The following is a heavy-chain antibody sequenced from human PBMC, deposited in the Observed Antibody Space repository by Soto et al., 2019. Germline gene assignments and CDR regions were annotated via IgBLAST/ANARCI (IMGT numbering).Heavy chain of an antibody. CDR2: IYYSEST. CDR3: ARDRGHNWNSEGFDY. Sequence: QVQLQESGPGLVKPSQTLSLTCTVSGGSISSGGYYWSWIRQHPGKGLEWIGYIYYSESTYYNPSLKSRVTISVDTSKNQFSLKLSSVTAADTAVYYCARDRGHNWNSEGFDYWGQGTLVTVSS. J-gene: IGHJ4*02. D-gene: IGHD1-7*01. V-gene: IGHV4-31*03. CDR1: GGSISSGGYY.